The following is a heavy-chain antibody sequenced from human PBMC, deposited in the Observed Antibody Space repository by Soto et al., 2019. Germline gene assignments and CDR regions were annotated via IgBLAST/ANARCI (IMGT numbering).Heavy chain of an antibody. D-gene: IGHD6-6*01. CDR3: ARVGRGSPYYFDY. CDR2: IYNSGST. Sequence: QVQLQESGPGLVKPSQTLSLTCTVSGGSISSGGYYWSWIRQHPGKGLEWIGYIYNSGSTYYNPSLKGRVTISVDTSKNQFSLKLSSVTAADTAVYYCARVGRGSPYYFDYWGQGTLVTVSS. J-gene: IGHJ4*02. V-gene: IGHV4-31*03. CDR1: GGSISSGGYY.